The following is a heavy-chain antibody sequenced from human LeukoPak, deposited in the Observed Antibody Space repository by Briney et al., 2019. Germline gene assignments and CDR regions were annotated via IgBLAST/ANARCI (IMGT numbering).Heavy chain of an antibody. CDR1: GFNFNGVW. V-gene: IGHV3-15*01. Sequence: GGALRLSCDASGFNFNGVWMSCVRQAPGKGLCWVGRIIGKSDGGATDFAASVKGRFTISRDESKDTLYLQMSSLKPEDTGVYYCATFNRRDSFDFWGQGAMVTVSS. J-gene: IGHJ3*01. CDR2: IIGKSDGGAT. CDR3: ATFNRRDSFDF.